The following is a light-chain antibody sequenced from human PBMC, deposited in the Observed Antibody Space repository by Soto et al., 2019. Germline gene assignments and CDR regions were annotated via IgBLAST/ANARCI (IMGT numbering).Light chain of an antibody. CDR2: RAS. V-gene: IGKV3-15*01. Sequence: EIVMTQSPDTLSLSPGERATLSCRTSQSVTVNLAWYQQKPGQAPRLLIYRASTRATGIPARFSGGGSGTEFTLTISSLQSEDFAVYICQQYNDWPPRWTFGQGTKVEIK. CDR1: QSVTVN. J-gene: IGKJ1*01. CDR3: QQYNDWPPRWT.